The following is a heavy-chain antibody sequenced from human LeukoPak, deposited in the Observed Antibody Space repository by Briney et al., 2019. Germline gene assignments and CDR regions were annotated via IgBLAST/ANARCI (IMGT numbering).Heavy chain of an antibody. CDR1: GFXFSSYA. Sequence: GGSLRLSCAASGFXFSSYAISWVRQAPGKGLEWVSAISGSAGSTYYADSVKGRFTISRDNSKNTLYLQMNSLRAEDTAVSYCAKDPGIAAAATGYWGQGTLVTVSS. CDR2: ISGSAGST. CDR3: AKDPGIAAAATGY. D-gene: IGHD6-13*01. V-gene: IGHV3-23*01. J-gene: IGHJ4*02.